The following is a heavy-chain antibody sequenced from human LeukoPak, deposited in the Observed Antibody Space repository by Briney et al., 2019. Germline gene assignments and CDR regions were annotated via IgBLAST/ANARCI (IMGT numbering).Heavy chain of an antibody. J-gene: IGHJ4*02. D-gene: IGHD2-2*01. Sequence: GGSLRLSCAASGFTFSSYTLSWVRQAPGKGLEWVSTLSGSGGSTNYADSVKGRFTISRDNSKNTLYLQMYSLRAEDTAVYYCAKSRLVPAALLDYWGQGTLVTVSS. V-gene: IGHV3-23*01. CDR1: GFTFSSYT. CDR3: AKSRLVPAALLDY. CDR2: LSGSGGST.